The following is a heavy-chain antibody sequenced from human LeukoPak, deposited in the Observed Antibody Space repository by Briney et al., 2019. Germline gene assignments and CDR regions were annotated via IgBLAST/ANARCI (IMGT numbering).Heavy chain of an antibody. V-gene: IGHV4-31*02. D-gene: IGHD2-15*01. CDR3: ARDLGYCSGGSCSPGGYFDY. J-gene: IGHJ4*02. CDR2: ST. Sequence: STYYNPSLKSRVTISVDTSKNQFSLKLSSVTAADTAVYYCARDLGYCSGGSCSPGGYFDYWGQGTLVTVSS.